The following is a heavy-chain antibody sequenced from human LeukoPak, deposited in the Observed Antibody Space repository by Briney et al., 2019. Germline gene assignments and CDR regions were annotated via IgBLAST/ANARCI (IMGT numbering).Heavy chain of an antibody. Sequence: GSLRLSCAASGFTFSSYEMNWVRQAPGKGLEWVSYISGSGNVIYYADSVKGRFTISRDNAKNSLYLQMNSLRAEDTAVYYCARDWDTDYSYDYYMDVWGKGTTVTVSS. CDR2: ISGSGNVI. CDR1: GFTFSSYE. J-gene: IGHJ6*03. D-gene: IGHD5-18*01. V-gene: IGHV3-48*03. CDR3: ARDWDTDYSYDYYMDV.